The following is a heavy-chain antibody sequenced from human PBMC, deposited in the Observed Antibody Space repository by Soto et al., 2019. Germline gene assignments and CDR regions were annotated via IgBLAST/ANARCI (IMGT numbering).Heavy chain of an antibody. CDR3: EKDRGGYSALDL. D-gene: IGHD1-26*01. CDR1: GFTFSSYA. J-gene: IGHJ3*01. CDR2: ISGSGGST. Sequence: EVQLLESGGGLVQPGGSLRLSCAASGFTFSSYAMSWVRQAPGKGLEWVSAISGSGGSTYYADSVKGRFTISRDNSKTPLYLKMNSLRAGDTAVYSCEKDRGGYSALDLWGKGKMVPVSS. V-gene: IGHV3-23*01.